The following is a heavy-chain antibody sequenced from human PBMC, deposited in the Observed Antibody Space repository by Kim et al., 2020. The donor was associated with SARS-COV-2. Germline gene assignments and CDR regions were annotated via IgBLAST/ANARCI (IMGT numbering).Heavy chain of an antibody. CDR3: ARGRAY. CDR2: SAT. V-gene: IGHV3-48*02. Sequence: SATFYANSVKGRLTISRDNAKNSLYLEMSSLRDEDTAVYYCARGRAYWGRGTLVTVSS. J-gene: IGHJ4*02.